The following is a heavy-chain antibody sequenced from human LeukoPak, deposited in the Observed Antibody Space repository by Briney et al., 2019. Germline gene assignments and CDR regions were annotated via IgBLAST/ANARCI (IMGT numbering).Heavy chain of an antibody. V-gene: IGHV1-24*01. CDR1: GYTLTDLS. Sequence: ASVKVSCKVSGYTLTDLSMHWVRQVPGKGLEWMGGFDPEDGETIYAQKFQGRVTMTEDTSTDTIYMELSSLRSEDTAVYYCATPYYYGSGHYGGWFDPWGQGTLVTVSS. CDR3: ATPYYYGSGHYGGWFDP. J-gene: IGHJ5*02. D-gene: IGHD3-10*01. CDR2: FDPEDGET.